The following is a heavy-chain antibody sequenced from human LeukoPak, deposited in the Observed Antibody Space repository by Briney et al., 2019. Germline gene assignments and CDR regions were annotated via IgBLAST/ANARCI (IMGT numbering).Heavy chain of an antibody. D-gene: IGHD3-10*01. CDR3: ARGSHYYGSGSYDY. V-gene: IGHV4-59*12. CDR2: VYYGGRT. CDR1: GGSISNYY. J-gene: IGHJ4*02. Sequence: PSETLSLTCTVSGGSISNYYWSWIRQPPGKGLEWIGYVYYGGRTNYNPSLLSRVTISVDTSKNQFSLKLSSVTAADTAVYYCARGSHYYGSGSYDYWGQGTLVTVSS.